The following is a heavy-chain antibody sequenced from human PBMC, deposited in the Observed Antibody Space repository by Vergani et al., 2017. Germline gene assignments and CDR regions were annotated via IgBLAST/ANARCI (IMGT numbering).Heavy chain of an antibody. Sequence: EVQLVESGGGLVKPGGSLRLYCAASGFTFSSYSMNWVRQAPGKGLEWVSSISSSSSYIYYADSVKGRFTISRDNAKNSLYLQMNSLRAEDTAVYYCARDKAYGGYVGDYWGQGTLVTVSS. CDR3: ARDKAYGGYVGDY. CDR2: ISSSSSYI. V-gene: IGHV3-21*01. J-gene: IGHJ4*02. D-gene: IGHD5-12*01. CDR1: GFTFSSYS.